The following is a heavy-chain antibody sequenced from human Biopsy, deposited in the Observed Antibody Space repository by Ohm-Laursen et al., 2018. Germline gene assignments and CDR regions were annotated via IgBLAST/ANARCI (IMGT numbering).Heavy chain of an antibody. CDR1: GYSFTSYY. CDR3: ARNTGWYGDLYYFDY. J-gene: IGHJ4*02. D-gene: IGHD6-19*01. Sequence: ASVKVSRNASGYSFTSYYMHCVRQAPGQGLEWMGMSNPSGSTTSYPQIFQGRVTMTRDTSKSTVYMELSSLRSADTAVYFCARNTGWYGDLYYFDYWGQGTLVTVSS. CDR2: SNPSGSTT. V-gene: IGHV1-46*01.